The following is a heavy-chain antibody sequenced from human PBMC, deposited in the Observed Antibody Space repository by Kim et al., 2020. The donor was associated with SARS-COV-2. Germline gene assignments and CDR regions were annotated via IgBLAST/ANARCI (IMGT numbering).Heavy chain of an antibody. CDR3: ARVVKIYGWGACDY. CDR2: ISFDGNSK. D-gene: IGHD3-10*01. Sequence: GGSLRLSCAASGFTFKNYAMHWVRQAPGKGLEWVALISFDGNSKYYGDSVKGRFTISRDNSKTTLFLQMDSLRVEDTAVYYCARVVKIYGWGACDYWGQGTLVTVSS. CDR1: GFTFKNYA. J-gene: IGHJ4*02. V-gene: IGHV3-33*01.